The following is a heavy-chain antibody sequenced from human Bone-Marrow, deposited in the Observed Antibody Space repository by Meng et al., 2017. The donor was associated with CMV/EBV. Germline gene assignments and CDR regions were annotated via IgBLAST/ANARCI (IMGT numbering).Heavy chain of an antibody. CDR1: GYTFTSYD. CDR3: VRLAVRGVIVP. Sequence: ASVKVSCKASGYTFTSYDINWVRQASGQGLEWLGWMNPNSGNAGYAQKFQGRVTMTRDTSISTAYMELTSLTSEDTAVYFCVRLAVRGVIVPWGQGTLVTVSS. V-gene: IGHV1-8*01. D-gene: IGHD3-10*01. J-gene: IGHJ5*02. CDR2: MNPNSGNA.